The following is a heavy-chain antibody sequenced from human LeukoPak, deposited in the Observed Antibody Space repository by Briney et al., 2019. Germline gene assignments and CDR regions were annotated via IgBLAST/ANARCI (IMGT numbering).Heavy chain of an antibody. CDR3: ARAKVVGATYVFDY. CDR1: GYTFTNYY. J-gene: IGHJ4*02. CDR2: INPYSGDT. V-gene: IGHV1-2*02. Sequence: ASVKVSCKASGYTFTNYYMNWVRQAPGQGLEWLGWINPYSGDTNYAQKFQGRVTMTRDTSISTAYMELSRLRSDDTAVYYCARAKVVGATYVFDYWGQGTLVTVSS. D-gene: IGHD2-15*01.